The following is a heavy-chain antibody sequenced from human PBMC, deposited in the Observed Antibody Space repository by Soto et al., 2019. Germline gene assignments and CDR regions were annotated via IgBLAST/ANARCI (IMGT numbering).Heavy chain of an antibody. CDR1: GDTFNKYT. Sequence: QVQLVQSGAEVKEPGSSVKVSCKVSGDTFNKYTINWVRQAPGQGLEWMAGIIPIYGTANYALKFHDRIKVTADESTATAYMELNSLTSEDTAIYYCARDGHGYIYWYFDLWGRGTLITVSS. CDR3: ARDGHGYIYWYFDL. CDR2: IIPIYGTA. V-gene: IGHV1-69*01. D-gene: IGHD5-12*01. J-gene: IGHJ2*01.